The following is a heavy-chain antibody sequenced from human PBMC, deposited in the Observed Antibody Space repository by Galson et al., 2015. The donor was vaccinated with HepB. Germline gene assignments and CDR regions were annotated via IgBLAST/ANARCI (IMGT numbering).Heavy chain of an antibody. CDR1: GGTFSSYA. V-gene: IGHV1-69*06. Sequence: QSGAEVKKPGESLRISCKASGGTFSSYAISWVRQAPGQGLEWMGGIIPIFSTANYAQKFRGRVTITADKSTSTAYMELSSLRSEDTAVYYCARGAMGEWLLSVDRDAFDIWGQGTMVTVSS. CDR3: ARGAMGEWLLSVDRDAFDI. CDR2: IIPIFSTA. D-gene: IGHD3-3*01. J-gene: IGHJ3*02.